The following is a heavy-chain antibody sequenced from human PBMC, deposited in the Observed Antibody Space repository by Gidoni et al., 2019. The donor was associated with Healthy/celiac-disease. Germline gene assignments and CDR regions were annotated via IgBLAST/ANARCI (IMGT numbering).Heavy chain of an antibody. D-gene: IGHD3-3*01. Sequence: QVQLQQWGAGLLKPSETLSLTCAVYGGSFSGYYWIWIRQPPGKGLEWIGEINHRGSTNYNPSLKRRVTISVETSKNQFSLKLSSVTAADTAVYYCARKGTYYDFWSGYYYWGQGTLVTVSS. V-gene: IGHV4-34*01. CDR1: GGSFSGYY. CDR3: ARKGTYYDFWSGYYY. J-gene: IGHJ4*02. CDR2: INHRGST.